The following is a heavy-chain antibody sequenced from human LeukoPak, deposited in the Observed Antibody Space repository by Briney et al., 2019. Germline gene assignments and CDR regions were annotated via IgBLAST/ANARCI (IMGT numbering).Heavy chain of an antibody. V-gene: IGHV1-2*02. CDR3: ARSDSSGYYYYYCGMDV. CDR2: INPNSGGT. D-gene: IGHD3-22*01. Sequence: ASVKVSCKASGYTFTSYYMHWVRQAPGQGLEWMGWINPNSGGTNYAQKFQGRVTMTRDTSISTAYMELSRLRSDDTAVYYCARSDSSGYYYYYCGMDVWGQGTTVTVSS. CDR1: GYTFTSYY. J-gene: IGHJ6*02.